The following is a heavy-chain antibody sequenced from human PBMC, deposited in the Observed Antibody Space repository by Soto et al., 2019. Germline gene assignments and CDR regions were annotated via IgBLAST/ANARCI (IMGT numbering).Heavy chain of an antibody. CDR3: SRETTRDCSSTSCHTSGMDV. CDR2: IWYDGSNK. J-gene: IGHJ6*02. CDR1: GFTFSSYG. V-gene: IGHV3-33*01. Sequence: PGGSLRLSCAASGFTFSSYGMHWVRQAPGKGLEWVAVIWYDGSNKYYADSVKGRFTISRDNSKNTLYLQMNSLRAEDTAVYYCSRETTRDCSSTSCHTSGMDVWGQGTTVTVSS. D-gene: IGHD2-2*02.